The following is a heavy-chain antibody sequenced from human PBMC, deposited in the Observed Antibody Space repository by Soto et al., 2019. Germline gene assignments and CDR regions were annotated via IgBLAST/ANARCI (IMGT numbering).Heavy chain of an antibody. CDR3: ARESEDLTSNFDY. V-gene: IGHV3-21*06. CDR2: ISSTTNYI. CDR1: GFTFTRYS. Sequence: PGGSLRLSCAASGFTFTRYSMNWVRQAPGKGLEWVSSISSTTNYIYYGGSMKGRFTISRNNAKNSLYLEMNSLRAEHTAVYYCARESEDLTSNFDYWGQGTLVTVSS. J-gene: IGHJ4*02.